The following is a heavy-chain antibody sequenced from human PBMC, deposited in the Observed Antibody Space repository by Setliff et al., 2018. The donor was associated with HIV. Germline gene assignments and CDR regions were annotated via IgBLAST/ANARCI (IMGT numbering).Heavy chain of an antibody. D-gene: IGHD6-13*01. V-gene: IGHV5-51*01. CDR3: ARRDGRSMNAFEI. J-gene: IGHJ3*02. CDR2: IYPEDSNI. CDR1: DYTFTTYW. Sequence: SLKISCKAVDYTFTTYWIGWVRQMPGEGLEWMGIIYPEDSNIKYNPSFQNQVTISADKSTSTAYLQVHNLRASDTATYYCARRDGRSMNAFEIWGPGTMVTVSS.